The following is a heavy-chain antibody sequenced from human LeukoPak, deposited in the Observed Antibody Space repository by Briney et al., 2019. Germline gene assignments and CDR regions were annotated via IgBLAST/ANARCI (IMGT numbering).Heavy chain of an antibody. J-gene: IGHJ5*01. V-gene: IGHV7-4-1*02. Sequence: APVKVSCKASGYTFSSYAMNWVRQAPGQGLEWMGWINTNTGNPTYAQGFTGRFVFSLDTSVTTAYLQISSLKAEDTAVYYCARAYQPLGGLSFPDSWGQGTLVTVSS. CDR2: INTNTGNP. CDR3: ARAYQPLGGLSFPDS. CDR1: GYTFSSYA. D-gene: IGHD3-16*02.